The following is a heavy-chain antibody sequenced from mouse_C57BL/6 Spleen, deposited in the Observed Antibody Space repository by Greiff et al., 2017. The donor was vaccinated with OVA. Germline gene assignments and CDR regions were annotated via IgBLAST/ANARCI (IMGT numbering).Heavy chain of an antibody. J-gene: IGHJ3*01. CDR3: ARGDYARFAY. D-gene: IGHD2-4*01. CDR1: GYTFTSYW. V-gene: IGHV1-50*01. Sequence: QVQLQQPGAELVKPGASVKLSCKASGYTFTSYWMQWVKQRPGQGLEWIGEIAPSDSYTNYNQKFKGKATLTVYTSSSTAYMQLSSLTSEDSAVYYCARGDYARFAYWGQGTLVTVSA. CDR2: IAPSDSYT.